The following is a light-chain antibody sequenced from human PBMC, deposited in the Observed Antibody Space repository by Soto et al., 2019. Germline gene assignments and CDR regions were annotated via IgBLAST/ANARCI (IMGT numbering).Light chain of an antibody. J-gene: IGKJ2*01. CDR1: QSISTL. CDR3: QQYNSYWYT. V-gene: IGKV1-5*01. CDR2: DAS. Sequence: IPMTQSPSTLSASVGDRVTITCRASQSISTLLAWYQQKPGRAPKLLIYDASTLESGVPSRFSGGGSGTEFTLTITSLHPDDFATYYCQQYNSYWYTFGQGTKLEI.